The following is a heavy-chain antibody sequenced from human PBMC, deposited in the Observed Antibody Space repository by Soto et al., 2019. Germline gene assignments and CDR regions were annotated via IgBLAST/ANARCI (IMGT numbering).Heavy chain of an antibody. Sequence: ASVKVSCNASGYTFTTYAMHWVRQAPGQRLEWMGWIYAGNGNTKYSQKFQGRVTITRDTSASTAYMELSSLRSEDTAVYYCARFGGDWNDYWGQGTLVTVSS. J-gene: IGHJ4*02. V-gene: IGHV1-3*01. CDR2: IYAGNGNT. CDR3: ARFGGDWNDY. D-gene: IGHD2-21*02. CDR1: GYTFTTYA.